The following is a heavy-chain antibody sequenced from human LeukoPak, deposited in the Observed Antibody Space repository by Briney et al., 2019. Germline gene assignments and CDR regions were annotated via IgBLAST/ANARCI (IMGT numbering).Heavy chain of an antibody. Sequence: PGGSLRLSCAASGFTFSSYGMHWVRQAPGKGLEWVAVIWYDGSNKYYADSVKGRFTISRDNSKNTLYLQMNSLRAEDTAVYYCAKDRYSSGWYYFDYWGQRTLVTVSS. CDR2: IWYDGSNK. J-gene: IGHJ4*02. D-gene: IGHD6-19*01. CDR3: AKDRYSSGWYYFDY. CDR1: GFTFSSYG. V-gene: IGHV3-30*02.